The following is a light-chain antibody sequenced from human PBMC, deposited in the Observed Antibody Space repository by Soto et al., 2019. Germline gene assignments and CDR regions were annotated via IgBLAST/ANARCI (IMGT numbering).Light chain of an antibody. CDR3: SSYTTSSTHWV. V-gene: IGLV2-14*01. J-gene: IGLJ3*02. Sequence: QSALTQPASVSGCPGQSITISCTGTSSDVGGYNYVSWYQQHPGKAPKLMIYEVSNRPSGVSNRFSGSKSGNTASLTISGLQAEDEADYYCSSYTTSSTHWVFGGGTKVTVL. CDR1: SSDVGGYNY. CDR2: EVS.